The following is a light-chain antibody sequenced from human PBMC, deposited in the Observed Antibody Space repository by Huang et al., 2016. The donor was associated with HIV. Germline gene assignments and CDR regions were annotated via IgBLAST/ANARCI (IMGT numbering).Light chain of an antibody. CDR3: QQSNTFPLT. V-gene: IGKV1-16*02. Sequence: DIQMTQSPSSLSASVGDRVTITCRASQDIRSNLAWFQQTPGKAPKSLIYDASTLQSGVPSKFSGNGYGTDCTLTISSLQPEDIATYYCQQSNTFPLTFGGGTKVEI. CDR1: QDIRSN. J-gene: IGKJ4*01. CDR2: DAS.